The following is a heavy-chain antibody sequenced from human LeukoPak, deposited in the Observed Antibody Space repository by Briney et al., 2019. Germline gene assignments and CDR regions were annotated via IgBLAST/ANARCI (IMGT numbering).Heavy chain of an antibody. CDR2: ISSSGGNT. Sequence: GGSLRLSCAASGFTFSSYSMSWVRQAPGKGLEWVSAISSSGGNTYYADSVKGRFTISRDNSKNTLYLQMNSLRAEDTAVYYCAKDLRIAAAGRVSDYWGQGTLVTVSS. CDR1: GFTFSSYS. CDR3: AKDLRIAAAGRVSDY. J-gene: IGHJ4*02. D-gene: IGHD6-13*01. V-gene: IGHV3-23*01.